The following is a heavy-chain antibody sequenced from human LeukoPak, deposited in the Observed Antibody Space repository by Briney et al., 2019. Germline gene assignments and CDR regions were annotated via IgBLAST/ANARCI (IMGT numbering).Heavy chain of an antibody. J-gene: IGHJ4*02. CDR3: AKTLGELFRMSFDY. CDR2: IYYSGST. D-gene: IGHD3-10*01. CDR1: GYSISSGFY. V-gene: IGHV4-38-2*02. Sequence: SETLSLTCTVSGYSISSGFYWGWIRQSPGKGLEWIGSIYYSGSTYYNPSLKSRVTISVDTSKNQFSLKLSSVTAEDTAVYYCAKTLGELFRMSFDYWGQGTLVTVSS.